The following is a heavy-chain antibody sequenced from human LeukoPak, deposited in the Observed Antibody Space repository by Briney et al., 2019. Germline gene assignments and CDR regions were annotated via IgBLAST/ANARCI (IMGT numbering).Heavy chain of an antibody. Sequence: PGGSLRLSCAASGFTFSSYWMSWVRQAPGKGLEWVANIKQGGSEKYYVDSVKGRFTISRDNAKNSLYLQMNSLRAEDMAVYYCARDISYDFWSGYSFKAFDIWGQGTMVTVSS. J-gene: IGHJ3*02. D-gene: IGHD3-3*01. V-gene: IGHV3-7*01. CDR2: IKQGGSEK. CDR1: GFTFSSYW. CDR3: ARDISYDFWSGYSFKAFDI.